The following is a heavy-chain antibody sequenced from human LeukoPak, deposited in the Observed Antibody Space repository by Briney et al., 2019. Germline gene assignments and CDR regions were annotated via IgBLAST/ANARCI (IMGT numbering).Heavy chain of an antibody. CDR2: IYYSGST. D-gene: IGHD4-23*01. J-gene: IGHJ4*02. V-gene: IGHV4-39*07. CDR3: ARLFFGDYGGSSFDY. Sequence: PSQTLSLTCTVSGGSISSSSYYWGWIRQPPGKGLEWIGSIYYSGSTYYNPSLKSRVTISVDTSNNQFSLKLSSVTAADTAVYFCARLFFGDYGGSSFDYWGQGTLVTVSS. CDR1: GGSISSSSYY.